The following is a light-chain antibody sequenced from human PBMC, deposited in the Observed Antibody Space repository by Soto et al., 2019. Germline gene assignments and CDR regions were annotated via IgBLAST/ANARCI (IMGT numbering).Light chain of an antibody. CDR3: LQNYNYPRT. Sequence: ALQMTQSPSSLSASLGDRVTITCRASQDIRNDLGWYQQKPGKAPKLLIYAASSLQSGVPSRFSGSGSGTDFTLTISSLQSEDFATYYCLQNYNYPRTFGQGTKVEIK. J-gene: IGKJ1*01. CDR2: AAS. V-gene: IGKV1-6*01. CDR1: QDIRND.